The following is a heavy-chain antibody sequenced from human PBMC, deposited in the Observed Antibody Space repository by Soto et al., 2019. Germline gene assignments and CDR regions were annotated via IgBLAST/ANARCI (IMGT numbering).Heavy chain of an antibody. V-gene: IGHV3-21*01. CDR3: AREGGSYYDFWSGYYQNSDAFDI. J-gene: IGHJ3*02. Sequence: PGGSLRLSCAASGFTFSSYSMNWVRQAPGKGLEWVSSISSSSSYIYYADSVKGRFTISRDNAKNSLYLQMNSLRAEDTAVYYCAREGGSYYDFWSGYYQNSDAFDIWGQGTMVTVSS. CDR2: ISSSSSYI. CDR1: GFTFSSYS. D-gene: IGHD3-3*01.